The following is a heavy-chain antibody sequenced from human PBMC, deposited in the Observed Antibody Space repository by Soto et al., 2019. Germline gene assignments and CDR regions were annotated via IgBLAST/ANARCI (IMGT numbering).Heavy chain of an antibody. Sequence: PGESLKISCKGSGYSFTNYWIVWVRQMPGKGLEWMGIIYPGDSDTRYSPSFQGQVTISADKSISTAYLRWSSLRASDTAMYYCARAGQWLAFDYWGQGTLVTVSS. CDR2: IYPGDSDT. CDR1: GYSFTNYW. J-gene: IGHJ4*02. D-gene: IGHD6-19*01. CDR3: ARAGQWLAFDY. V-gene: IGHV5-51*01.